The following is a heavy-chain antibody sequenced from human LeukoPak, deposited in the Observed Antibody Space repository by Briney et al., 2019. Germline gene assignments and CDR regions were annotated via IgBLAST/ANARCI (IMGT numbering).Heavy chain of an antibody. J-gene: IGHJ4*02. V-gene: IGHV4-59*08. Sequence: TPETLSLTCSVSGVSINNYHWSWIRQSPGEGLEWIGYIHYTGSTNYNPSLKSRVTISVDTSKNQFSLRLSSVTAADTAVYYCARHGLTWVFDYWGQGALVTVSS. CDR1: GVSINNYH. CDR3: ARHGLTWVFDY. CDR2: IHYTGST. D-gene: IGHD2-8*01.